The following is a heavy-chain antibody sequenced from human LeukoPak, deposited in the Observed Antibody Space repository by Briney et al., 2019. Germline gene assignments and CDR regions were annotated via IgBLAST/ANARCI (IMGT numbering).Heavy chain of an antibody. D-gene: IGHD6-19*01. CDR1: GGSISSYY. CDR3: ARHVAVAGPIDY. CDR2: IYTSGST. Sequence: PSETLSLTCTVSGGSISSYYWSWIRQPPGKGLKWIGYIYTSGSTNYNPSLKSRVTISVDTSKNQFSLKLSSVTAADTAVYYCARHVAVAGPIDYWGQGTLVTVSS. J-gene: IGHJ4*02. V-gene: IGHV4-4*09.